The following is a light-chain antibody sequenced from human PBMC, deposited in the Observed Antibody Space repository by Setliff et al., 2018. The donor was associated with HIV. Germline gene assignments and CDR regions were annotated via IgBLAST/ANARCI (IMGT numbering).Light chain of an antibody. CDR3: CSYAGSNTYV. CDR2: DVT. CDR1: NSDIGSHDY. Sequence: QSVLTQPASVSGSPGQSITISCSGTNSDIGSHDYVSWYQQHPGKAPKLMIYDVTKRPSGVSNRFSGSKSGNTASLTISGLQAEDEADYYCCSYAGSNTYVFGTGTKVTVL. J-gene: IGLJ1*01. V-gene: IGLV2-23*02.